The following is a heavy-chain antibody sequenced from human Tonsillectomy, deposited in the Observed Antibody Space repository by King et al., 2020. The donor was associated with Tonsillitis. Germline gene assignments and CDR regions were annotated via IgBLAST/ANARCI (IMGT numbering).Heavy chain of an antibody. D-gene: IGHD2-15*01. J-gene: IGHJ6*02. CDR1: GGSISSYY. Sequence: QLQESGPGLVKPSETLSLTCTVSGGSISSYYWSWIRQPPGKGLEWIGYIYYSGSTNYNPSLKSRVTISVDTSKNQFSLQLSSVTAADTAVYYCARDSGGCSGGSCYPFYYYYGMDVWGQGTTVTVSS. V-gene: IGHV4-59*01. CDR2: IYYSGST. CDR3: ARDSGGCSGGSCYPFYYYYGMDV.